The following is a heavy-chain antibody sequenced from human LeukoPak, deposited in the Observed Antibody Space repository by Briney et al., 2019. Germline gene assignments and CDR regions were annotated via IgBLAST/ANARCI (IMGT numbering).Heavy chain of an antibody. Sequence: PGASLRLSCAASGFILSDYYMSWIRQAPGKGLEWVSYIGSSDSNIKYADSVKGRFTLSRDNAKNSLYLQMNSLRIEDTAVYYCAKGGLWDTAMVLWGQGTLVTVSS. V-gene: IGHV3-11*01. CDR2: IGSSDSNI. CDR3: AKGGLWDTAMVL. D-gene: IGHD5-18*01. J-gene: IGHJ4*02. CDR1: GFILSDYY.